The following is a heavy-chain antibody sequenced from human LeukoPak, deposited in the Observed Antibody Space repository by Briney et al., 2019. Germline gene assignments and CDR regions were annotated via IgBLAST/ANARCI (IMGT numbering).Heavy chain of an antibody. V-gene: IGHV3-48*03. D-gene: IGHD3/OR15-3a*01. Sequence: GGSLRHSRAASGFPFNTSEMNWVRQAPGKGLEWVSYISSSGRTTDYADSVKGRFTISRDNAKNSLFLQMNSLRAEDTAVYYWVRDRHPYVFWARGTVVTVSS. CDR3: VRDRHPYVF. CDR2: ISSSGRTT. CDR1: GFPFNTSE. J-gene: IGHJ4*02.